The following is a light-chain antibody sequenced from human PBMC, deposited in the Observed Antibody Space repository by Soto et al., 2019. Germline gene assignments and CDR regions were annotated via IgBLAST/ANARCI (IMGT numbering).Light chain of an antibody. CDR2: DVS. CDR3: CSYTTSKTRQRV. V-gene: IGLV2-14*03. CDR1: SSDVGGYNY. J-gene: IGLJ1*01. Sequence: QSALTQPASVSGSPGQSITISCTGTSSDVGGYNYVSWYQHHPGKAPKLMIYDVSNRPSGVSNRFSGSKSGNTASLTISGLQPDDESDYYCCSYTTSKTRQRVFGTGTKVTVL.